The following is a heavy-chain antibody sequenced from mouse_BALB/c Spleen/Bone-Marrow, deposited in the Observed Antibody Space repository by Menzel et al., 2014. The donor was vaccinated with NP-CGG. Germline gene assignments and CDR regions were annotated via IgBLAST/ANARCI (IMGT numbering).Heavy chain of an antibody. J-gene: IGHJ4*01. CDR1: GYTFTSYW. CDR3: TRYYGYYAMDY. V-gene: IGHV1S22*01. CDR2: IYPGSGST. D-gene: IGHD1-2*01. Sequence: LKHSGSELVRPGASVKLSCKASGYTFTSYWMHWVKQRPGQGLEWIGNIYPGSGSTNYDEKFKSKATLTVDTSSSTAYMQLSSLTSEDSAVYYCTRYYGYYAMDYWGQGTSVTVSS.